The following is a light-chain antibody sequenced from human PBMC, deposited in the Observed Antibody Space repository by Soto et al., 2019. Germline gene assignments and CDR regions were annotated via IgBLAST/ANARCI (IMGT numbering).Light chain of an antibody. CDR2: DAS. CDR1: QSVSST. V-gene: IGKV3-15*01. CDR3: QQYNNWPPIT. Sequence: EIVLTQSPGTLSLSPVERATLSCRASQSVSSTYLAWYRHKPGQAPRLLIYDASTRATGIPARFIGSGSGTEFSLTISSPQSEDFAVYYCQQYNNWPPITFGQGTRLEI. J-gene: IGKJ5*01.